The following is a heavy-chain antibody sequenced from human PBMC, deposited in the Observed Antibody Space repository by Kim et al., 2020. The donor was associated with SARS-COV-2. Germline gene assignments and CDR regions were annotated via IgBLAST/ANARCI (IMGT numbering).Heavy chain of an antibody. D-gene: IGHD3-3*01. J-gene: IGHJ4*02. Sequence: VKGRLPIARDNSRNRLYLQMNSLRAEDTAVYYCAKGPYYDFWSGYYFDYWGQGTLVTVSS. V-gene: IGHV3-23*01. CDR3: AKGPYYDFWSGYYFDY.